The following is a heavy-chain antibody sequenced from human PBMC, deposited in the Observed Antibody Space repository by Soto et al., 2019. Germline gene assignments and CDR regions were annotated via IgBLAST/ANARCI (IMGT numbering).Heavy chain of an antibody. CDR1: GFTFSSYW. V-gene: IGHV3-74*01. D-gene: IGHD3-3*01. Sequence: GGSLRLSCAASGFTFSSYWMHWVRQAPGKGLVWVSRINSGGSSTSYADSVKGRFTISRDNAKNTLYLQMNRLRAEDTAVYYCARDVKRTTIFGVVIIRPDYWGQGTLVTVSS. J-gene: IGHJ4*02. CDR3: ARDVKRTTIFGVVIIRPDY. CDR2: INSGGSST.